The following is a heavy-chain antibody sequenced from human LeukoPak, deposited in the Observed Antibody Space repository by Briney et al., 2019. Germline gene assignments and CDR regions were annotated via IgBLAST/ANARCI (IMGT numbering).Heavy chain of an antibody. CDR3: ARTGRDYYDSSGYLFWFDP. Sequence: ASVKVSCKASGYTFTSYGISWVRQAPGHGLEWMGWLSAYNGNTNYAQKLQGRVTMTTDTSTSTAYMELRSLRSDDTAVYYCARTGRDYYDSSGYLFWFDPWGQGTLVTVSS. J-gene: IGHJ5*02. V-gene: IGHV1-18*01. D-gene: IGHD3-22*01. CDR1: GYTFTSYG. CDR2: LSAYNGNT.